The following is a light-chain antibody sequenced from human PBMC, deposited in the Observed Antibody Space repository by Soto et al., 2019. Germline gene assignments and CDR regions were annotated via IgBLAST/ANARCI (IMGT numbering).Light chain of an antibody. J-gene: IGKJ5*01. CDR2: DAS. CDR3: QQYNSYST. V-gene: IGKV1-5*01. CDR1: QSISSW. Sequence: DIQMTQSPFTLSASVGDRVPITCRASQSISSWLAWYQQKPGKAPKLLIYDASSLESGVPSRFSGSGSGTKFTLTISSLQPDDFATYYCQQYNSYSTFGQGTRLEIK.